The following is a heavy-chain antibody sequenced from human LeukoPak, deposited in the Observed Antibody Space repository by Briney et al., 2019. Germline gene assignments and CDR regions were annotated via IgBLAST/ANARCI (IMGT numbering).Heavy chain of an antibody. CDR2: IYYSGST. Sequence: SETLSLTCTVSGGSISNYYWSWIRQPPGKGLEWIGYIYYSGSTGYNPSLRSRVTISLDTSKNQFSLVLSSVTAADTAMYYCARFLYGSGNDYWGQGTLVTVSS. CDR3: ARFLYGSGNDY. J-gene: IGHJ4*02. D-gene: IGHD3-10*01. CDR1: GGSISNYY. V-gene: IGHV4-59*01.